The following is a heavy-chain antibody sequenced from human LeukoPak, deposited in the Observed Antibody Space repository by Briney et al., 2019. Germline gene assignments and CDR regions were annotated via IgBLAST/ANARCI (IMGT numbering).Heavy chain of an antibody. CDR3: ARSGAKGVLWFGEYAFDI. D-gene: IGHD3-10*01. CDR2: IYYSGNT. V-gene: IGHV4-39*07. CDR1: GDSISTSNSY. J-gene: IGHJ3*02. Sequence: SETLSLTCTVSGDSISTSNSYWGWIRQPPGKGLEWIGSIYYSGNTYYNASLKSRVTISVDTSKNQFSLKLSSVTAADTAVYYCARSGAKGVLWFGEYAFDIWGQGTMVTVSS.